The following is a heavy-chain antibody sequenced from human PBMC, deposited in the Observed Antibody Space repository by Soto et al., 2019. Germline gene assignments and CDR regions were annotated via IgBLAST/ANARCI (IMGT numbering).Heavy chain of an antibody. CDR1: VGTLRGYY. V-gene: IGHV4-34*01. CDR3: ARGQQGLNYFDN. J-gene: IGHJ4*02. CDR2: IDHSGNA. Sequence: SETLSLTCAVHVGTLRGYYGSWIRQPPGKGLEWIGEIDHSGNANYNPSLRSRVTMSLDMSKNQVSLRLTSVTAADTAVYYCARGQQGLNYFDNGGPGTPVTVYS. D-gene: IGHD6-13*01.